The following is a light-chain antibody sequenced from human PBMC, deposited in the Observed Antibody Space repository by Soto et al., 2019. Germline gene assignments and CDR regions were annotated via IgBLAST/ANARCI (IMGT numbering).Light chain of an antibody. CDR1: SSDVGGYNY. V-gene: IGLV2-14*01. CDR3: SSYTSRSTVV. Sequence: QSALTLPASVSGSPGQSITISCTGTSSDVGGYNYVYWYQQHPGKAPKLMIYDVSNRPSGVSNRFSGSKSGNTASLTISGLEAEDEADYYCSSYTSRSTVVFGGGTKLTVL. J-gene: IGLJ2*01. CDR2: DVS.